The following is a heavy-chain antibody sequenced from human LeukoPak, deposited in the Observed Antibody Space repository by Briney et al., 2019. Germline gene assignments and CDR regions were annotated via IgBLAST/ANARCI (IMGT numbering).Heavy chain of an antibody. V-gene: IGHV4-39*01. CDR2: IYYSGST. J-gene: IGHJ5*02. D-gene: IGHD2-15*01. Sequence: SETLSLTCTASGGSISSSSYYWGWIRQPPGKGLEWIGSIYYSGSTYYNPSLKSRVTISVDTSKNQFSLKLSSVTAADTAVYYCARHIRGREDIVVVVAANYWFDPWGQGTLVTVSS. CDR1: GGSISSSSYY. CDR3: ARHIRGREDIVVVVAANYWFDP.